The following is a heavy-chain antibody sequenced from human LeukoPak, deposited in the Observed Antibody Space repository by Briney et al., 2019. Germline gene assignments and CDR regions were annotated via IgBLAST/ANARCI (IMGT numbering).Heavy chain of an antibody. Sequence: SETLSLTCTVSGGSISSYYWSWIRQPAGKGLEWIGRIYTSGSTNYNPSLKSRVTMSVDTSKNQFSLKLSSVTAADTAVYYCARGNYDFWSGSRYYFDYWGQGTLVTVSS. CDR2: IYTSGST. V-gene: IGHV4-4*07. J-gene: IGHJ4*02. CDR1: GGSISSYY. D-gene: IGHD3-3*01. CDR3: ARGNYDFWSGSRYYFDY.